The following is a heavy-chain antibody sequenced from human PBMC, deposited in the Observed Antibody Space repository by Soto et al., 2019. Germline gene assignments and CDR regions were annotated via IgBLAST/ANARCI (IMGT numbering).Heavy chain of an antibody. J-gene: IGHJ4*02. CDR3: VQTTGWPGFDF. Sequence: EVQLVESGGGLIQPGGSLRLSCAASGFSVSSKYMTWVRQAPGKGLEWVSVIYGGGTTYYADSVKGRFTISRDTSKNTLYLQMNSLRAEYPAVYYCVQTTGWPGFDFWGQGTLVTVSS. V-gene: IGHV3-53*01. CDR2: IYGGGTT. CDR1: GFSVSSKY. D-gene: IGHD6-19*01.